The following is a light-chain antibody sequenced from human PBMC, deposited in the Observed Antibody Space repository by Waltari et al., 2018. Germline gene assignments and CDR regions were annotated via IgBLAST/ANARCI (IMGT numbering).Light chain of an antibody. CDR1: QDIRND. CDR3: LQHTNYPFT. CDR2: GAS. V-gene: IGKV1-17*01. J-gene: IGKJ3*01. Sequence: DIQMTQSPSSLSASIGDRVTITCWASQDIRNDLGWFQQKPGEAPRRLIYGASTLQTGVPSRFSGSGSGTDFTLTIASLQPEDFATYYCLQHTNYPFTFGPGTKVDVK.